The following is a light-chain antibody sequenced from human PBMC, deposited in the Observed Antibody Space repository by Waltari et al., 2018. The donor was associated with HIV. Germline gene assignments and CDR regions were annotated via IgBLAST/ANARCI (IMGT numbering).Light chain of an antibody. Sequence: SYGVSQPPSVSVSPGQTASITCSGANLGEQYTSWYQQRPRQPPVLVIYQNNKRPAGIPDRFSASNSGNTATLTIRGSQAMDEADYYCQAWDNSAAWVFGGGTKLTVL. CDR2: QNN. CDR3: QAWDNSAAWV. J-gene: IGLJ3*02. V-gene: IGLV3-1*01. CDR1: NLGEQY.